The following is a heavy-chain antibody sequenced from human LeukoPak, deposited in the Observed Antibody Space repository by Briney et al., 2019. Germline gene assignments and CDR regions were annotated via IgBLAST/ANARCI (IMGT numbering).Heavy chain of an antibody. CDR2: INHSGST. CDR3: ALSGRYYYGSGSLADV. J-gene: IGHJ6*02. V-gene: IGHV4-34*01. CDR1: GGSFSGYY. Sequence: SEALSLTCAVYGGSFSGYYWSWIRQPPGKGLEWIGEINHSGSTSYNPSLKSRVTISVDTSKNQFSLKLSSVTAADTAVYYCALSGRYYYGSGSLADVWGQGTTVTVSS. D-gene: IGHD3-10*01.